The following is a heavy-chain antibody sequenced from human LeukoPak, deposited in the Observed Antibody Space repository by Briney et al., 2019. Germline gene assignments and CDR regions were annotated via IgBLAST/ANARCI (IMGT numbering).Heavy chain of an antibody. CDR3: VRDHVGGSCVDCPLGDAFDT. CDR2: ISWSRYII. Sequence: RXSXAXXGXXFDEYAXHWVRHAPGKGLEWVSGISWSRYIIEYADSVGGRFTISRDNAKTSLFLQMNSLRAEDSAMYYCVRDHVGGSCVDCPLGDAFDTWGQGXXV. J-gene: IGHJ3*02. V-gene: IGHV3-9*01. CDR1: GXXFDEYA. D-gene: IGHD2-15*01.